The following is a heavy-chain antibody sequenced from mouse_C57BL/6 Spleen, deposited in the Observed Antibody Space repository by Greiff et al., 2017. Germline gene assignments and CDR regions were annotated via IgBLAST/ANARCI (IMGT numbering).Heavy chain of an antibody. V-gene: IGHV1-72*01. D-gene: IGHD2-4*01. J-gene: IGHJ4*01. CDR3: ARWVYDYEGYYAMDY. CDR1: GYTFTSYW. CDR2: IDPNSGGT. Sequence: QVQLQQPGAELVKPGASVKLSCKASGYTFTSYWMHWVKQRPGRGLEWIGRIDPNSGGTKYNEKFKSKATLTVDKPSSTAYMQLSSLTSEDSAVYDCARWVYDYEGYYAMDYWGQGTSVTVSS.